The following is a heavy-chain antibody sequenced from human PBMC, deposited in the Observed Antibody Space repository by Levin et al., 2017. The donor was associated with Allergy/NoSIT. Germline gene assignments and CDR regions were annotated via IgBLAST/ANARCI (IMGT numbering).Heavy chain of an antibody. CDR1: GFSFNDYY. J-gene: IGHJ4*02. CDR2: INLNKGDT. CDR3: ARKDERWSFDY. V-gene: IGHV1-2*02. D-gene: IGHD6-13*01. Sequence: ASVKVSCKASGFSFNDYYLHWVRQAPGQGLEWVGWINLNKGDTNYDQKFKGRVTMTRDTSISTVSMELSRLTSDDTAVYYCARKDERWSFDYWGQGTLVNVSS.